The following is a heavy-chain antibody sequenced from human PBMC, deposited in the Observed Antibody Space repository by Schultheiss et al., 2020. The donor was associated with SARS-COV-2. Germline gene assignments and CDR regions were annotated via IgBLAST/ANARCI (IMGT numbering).Heavy chain of an antibody. V-gene: IGHV1-2*02. CDR1: GYTFTGYY. CDR3: ARLYSSTTDY. D-gene: IGHD6-13*01. CDR2: INPNSGGT. Sequence: ASVKVSCKASGYTFTGYYMHWVRQAPGQGLEWMGWINPNSGGTNYAQKFQGRVTMTRDTSINTVYMELSRLRSDDTAVYYCARLYSSTTDYWGQGTLVTVSS. J-gene: IGHJ4*02.